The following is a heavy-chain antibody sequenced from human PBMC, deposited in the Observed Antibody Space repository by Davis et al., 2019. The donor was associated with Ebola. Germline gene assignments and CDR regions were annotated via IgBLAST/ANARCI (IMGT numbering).Heavy chain of an antibody. D-gene: IGHD3-10*01. Sequence: GESLKISCAASGFTFSSYAMSWVRQAPGKGLEWVSAISGSGGSTYYADSVKGRFTISRDNSKNTLYLQMNSLRAEDTAVYYCAKHVGDYIRAFDYWGQGALVTVSS. CDR2: ISGSGGST. CDR1: GFTFSSYA. V-gene: IGHV3-23*01. CDR3: AKHVGDYIRAFDY. J-gene: IGHJ4*02.